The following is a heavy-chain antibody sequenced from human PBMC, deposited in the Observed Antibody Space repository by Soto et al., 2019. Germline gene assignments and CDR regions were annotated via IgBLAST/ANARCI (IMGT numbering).Heavy chain of an antibody. Sequence: GWSLRLSCGCSVFTFIRYWMSWVRQAPGKGLEWVANIKEDGSETYYVDSVKGRFTISRDNAKNSVFLQMNSLRGEDTAVYYCARGRTWFAPWGQGTLVTVSS. CDR3: ARGRTWFAP. CDR1: VFTFIRYW. V-gene: IGHV3-7*01. CDR2: IKEDGSET. J-gene: IGHJ5*02.